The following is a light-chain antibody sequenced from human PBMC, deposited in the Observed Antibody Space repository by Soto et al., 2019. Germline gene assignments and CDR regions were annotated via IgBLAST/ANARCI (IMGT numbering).Light chain of an antibody. Sequence: DIQMTQSPSSLSASVGDRVTITCRASQGISNYLAWYQQKPGKVPKLLIYAASTLQSGVPSRFSGSGSGTDLTLTLSSLQPEDVAIYYRQKYNSAPRTFGQGTKVEIK. V-gene: IGKV1-27*01. CDR3: QKYNSAPRT. J-gene: IGKJ1*01. CDR1: QGISNY. CDR2: AAS.